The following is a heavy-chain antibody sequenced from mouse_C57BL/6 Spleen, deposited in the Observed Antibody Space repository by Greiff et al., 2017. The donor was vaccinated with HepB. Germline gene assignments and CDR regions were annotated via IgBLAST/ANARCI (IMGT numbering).Heavy chain of an antibody. CDR2: FYPGSGSI. V-gene: IGHV1-62-2*01. CDR3: ARHEVGSNWHWYFDV. J-gene: IGHJ1*03. Sequence: QVHVKQSGAELVKPGASVKLSCKASGYTFTEYTIHWVKQRSGQGLEWIGWFYPGSGSIKYNEKFKDKATLTADKSSSTVYMELSRLTSEDSAVYFCARHEVGSNWHWYFDVWGTGTTVTVSS. D-gene: IGHD4-1*01. CDR1: GYTFTEYT.